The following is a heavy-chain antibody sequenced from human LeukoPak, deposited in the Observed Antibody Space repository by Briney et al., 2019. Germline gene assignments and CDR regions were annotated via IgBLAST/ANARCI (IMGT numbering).Heavy chain of an antibody. CDR3: ARDQSYSSGKQT. V-gene: IGHV3-21*01. D-gene: IGHD6-19*01. CDR1: GFTFSNAW. J-gene: IGHJ4*02. Sequence: GGSLRLSCAASGFTFSNAWMNWVRQAPGKGLEWVSSISSSSSYIYYADSVKGRFTISRDNAKNSLYLQMNSLRAEDTAVYYCARDQSYSSGKQTWGQGTLVTVSS. CDR2: ISSSSSYI.